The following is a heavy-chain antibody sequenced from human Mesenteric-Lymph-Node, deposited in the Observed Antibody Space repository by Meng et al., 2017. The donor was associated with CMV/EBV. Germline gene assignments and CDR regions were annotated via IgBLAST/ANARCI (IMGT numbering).Heavy chain of an antibody. CDR1: GFTFSNYA. V-gene: IGHV3-30*04. D-gene: IGHD6-13*01. Sequence: GESLKISCAASGFTFSNYAMHWVRQAPGKGLDWVTIISYDGINKYYADSVEGRFTISRDNAKNSLYLQMNSLRAEDTAVYYCARVVWDSSSRLIDFWGQGVLVTVSS. CDR2: ISYDGINK. J-gene: IGHJ4*02. CDR3: ARVVWDSSSRLIDF.